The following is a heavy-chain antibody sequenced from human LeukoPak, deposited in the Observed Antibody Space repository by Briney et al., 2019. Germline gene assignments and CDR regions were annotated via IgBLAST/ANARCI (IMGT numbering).Heavy chain of an antibody. D-gene: IGHD3-10*01. Sequence: EWIGEINHSGSTNYNPSLKSRVTISVDTSKNQFSLKLSSVTAADTAVYYCARKGRGSFFDYWGQGTLVTVSS. CDR3: ARKGRGSFFDY. CDR2: INHSGST. V-gene: IGHV4-34*01. J-gene: IGHJ4*02.